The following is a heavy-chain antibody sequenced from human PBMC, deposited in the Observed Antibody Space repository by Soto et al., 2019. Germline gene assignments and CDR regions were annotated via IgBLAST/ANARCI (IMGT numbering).Heavy chain of an antibody. CDR2: ISYDGSNK. Sequence: VRLSCAASGFTFSSYGMHWVRQAPGKGLEWVAVISYDGSNKYYADSVKGRFTISRDNSKNTLYLQMNSLRAEDTAVYYCANLADYDILTGYLDYWGQGTLVTVSS. J-gene: IGHJ4*02. CDR1: GFTFSSYG. V-gene: IGHV3-30*18. D-gene: IGHD3-9*01. CDR3: ANLADYDILTGYLDY.